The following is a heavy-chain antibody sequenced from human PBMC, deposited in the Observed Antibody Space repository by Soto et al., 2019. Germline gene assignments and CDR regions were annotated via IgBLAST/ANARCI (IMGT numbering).Heavy chain of an antibody. CDR3: ASDYGEIDAFDI. V-gene: IGHV1-69*01. Sequence: QVQLVQSGAEVKKPGSSVKVSCKTSGGPFNNHAINWVRQAPGQGLEWVGLVIPTLATADYAQKFQGRVTMTADEVTNTAYMELSSLRSDDTGVYYCASDYGEIDAFDIWGQGPLVTVSS. CDR1: GGPFNNHA. CDR2: VIPTLATA. J-gene: IGHJ3*02. D-gene: IGHD4-17*01.